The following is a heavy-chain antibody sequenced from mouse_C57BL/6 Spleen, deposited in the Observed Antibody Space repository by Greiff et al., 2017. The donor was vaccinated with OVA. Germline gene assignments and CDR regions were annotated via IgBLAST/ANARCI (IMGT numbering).Heavy chain of an antibody. D-gene: IGHD4-1*01. CDR2: IDPSDSYT. Sequence: QVQLQQPGAELVMPGASVKLSCKASGYTFTSYWMHWVKQRPGQGLEWIGEIDPSDSYTNYNQKFKGKSTLTVDKSSSTAYMQLSSLTSEDSAVYYCARQLTGTAFAYWGQGTLVTVSA. J-gene: IGHJ3*01. CDR3: ARQLTGTAFAY. V-gene: IGHV1-69*01. CDR1: GYTFTSYW.